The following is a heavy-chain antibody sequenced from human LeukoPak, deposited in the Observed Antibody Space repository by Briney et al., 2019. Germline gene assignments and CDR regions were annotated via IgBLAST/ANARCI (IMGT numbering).Heavy chain of an antibody. D-gene: IGHD5-18*01. CDR2: IRYDGSDK. V-gene: IGHV3-30*02. Sequence: GGSLRLSCAASGFTFSSYGMHWVRQAPGKGLEWVAFIRYDGSDKYYADSVKGRFTISRDNAKNSLYLQMNSLRAEDTAVYYCARDGSYGFVGWFDPWGQGTLVTVSS. CDR3: ARDGSYGFVGWFDP. J-gene: IGHJ5*02. CDR1: GFTFSSYG.